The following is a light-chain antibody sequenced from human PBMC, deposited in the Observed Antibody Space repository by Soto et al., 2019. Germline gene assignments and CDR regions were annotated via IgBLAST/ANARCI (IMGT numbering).Light chain of an antibody. CDR2: GAS. CDR3: HQYGTSART. V-gene: IGKV3-20*01. CDR1: QSVGGSY. Sequence: EIVLTQSPGTLSLSPGERATLSCRASQSVGGSYLAWYQKNHGQAPRLLIYGASSRATGIPDRFSGSGSGTDFTLTISRLEPEDFAVDYCHQYGTSARTFGQGTKLEIK. J-gene: IGKJ2*01.